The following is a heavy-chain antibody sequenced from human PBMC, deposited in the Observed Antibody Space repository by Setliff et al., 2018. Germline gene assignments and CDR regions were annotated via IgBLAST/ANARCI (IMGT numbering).Heavy chain of an antibody. V-gene: IGHV1-2*02. CDR2: INPNSGGT. CDR3: VRLAATPEPATGVLG. CDR1: GYTFTGYY. D-gene: IGHD2-15*01. J-gene: IGHJ4*02. Sequence: ASVKVSCKASGYTFTGYYMHWVRQAPGQGPEWMGWINPNSGGTNYAQKFQGRVTMTRDPSISTAYMELNSLRSDDTAVYYCVRLAATPEPATGVLGWGQGTLVTVSS.